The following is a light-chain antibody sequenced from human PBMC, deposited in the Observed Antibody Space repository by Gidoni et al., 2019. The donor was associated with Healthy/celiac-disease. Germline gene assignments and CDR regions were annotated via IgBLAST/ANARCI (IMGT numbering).Light chain of an antibody. CDR1: QTISSY. CDR2: AAS. CDR3: QQSYSTPFT. J-gene: IGKJ3*01. V-gene: IGKV1-39*01. Sequence: DIQRTQSPSSLSASVGDRVTITCRASQTISSYLNWYQQKPGKAPKLLIYAASSLQSGVPSRFSGSGSGTDFTLTISSLQPEDFATYSCQQSYSTPFTFGPXTKVDIK.